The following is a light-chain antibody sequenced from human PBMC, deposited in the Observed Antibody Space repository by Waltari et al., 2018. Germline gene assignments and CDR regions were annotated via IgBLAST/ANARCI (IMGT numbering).Light chain of an antibody. CDR1: QNVLYSSNNRNY. J-gene: IGKJ1*01. CDR3: QQYYSSPWT. V-gene: IGKV4-1*01. Sequence: DIVMTQSPDSLSVSLGERATINCKSSQNVLYSSNNRNYLAWYQVKPGQPPKVLIYWASMRENGVPDRFSGSGSGTDFILTINSLQAEDMAVYYCQQYYSSPWTFGQGTKVEIK. CDR2: WAS.